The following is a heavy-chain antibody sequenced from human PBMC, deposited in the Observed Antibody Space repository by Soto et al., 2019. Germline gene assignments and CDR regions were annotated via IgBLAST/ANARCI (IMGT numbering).Heavy chain of an antibody. CDR3: ARDFAYFDS. J-gene: IGHJ4*02. CDR2: VYQTGRT. V-gene: IGHV4-61*01. D-gene: IGHD3-3*01. CDR1: GGSFKSGSYS. Sequence: QVQLQESGPGLVKPSETLSLTCTVSGGSFKSGSYSWSWIRQPPGKGLEWIGYVYQTGRTSYNPSLKIRVSISMDTSKNQFSLNLDSVTAADTAVYFCARDFAYFDSWGQGTRVTGSS.